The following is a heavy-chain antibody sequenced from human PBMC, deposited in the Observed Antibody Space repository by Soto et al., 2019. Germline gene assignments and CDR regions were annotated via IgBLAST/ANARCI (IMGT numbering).Heavy chain of an antibody. CDR1: GGSISSGGYS. CDR2: IYHSGST. D-gene: IGHD4-17*01. Sequence: QLQLQESGSGLVKPSQTLSLTCAVSGGSISSGGYSWSWIRQPPGKGLEWIGYIYHSGSTYYNPSLKSRVTISVDRSKNPFSLKLSSVTAADTAVYYCARVNSGGFGLRAGGLRFDPWGQGTLVTVSS. J-gene: IGHJ5*02. V-gene: IGHV4-30-2*01. CDR3: ARVNSGGFGLRAGGLRFDP.